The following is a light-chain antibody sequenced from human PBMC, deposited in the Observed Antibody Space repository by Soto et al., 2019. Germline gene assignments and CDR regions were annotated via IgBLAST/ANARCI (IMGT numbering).Light chain of an antibody. CDR1: QSVSSSY. CDR2: GAS. CDR3: QQYDSCSPYT. V-gene: IGKV3-20*01. J-gene: IGKJ2*01. Sequence: EIVLTQSPGTLSLSPGERATLSCRASQSVSSSYLAWYQQKPGQAPMLLIYGASSRATGIPDRFSGSGSWTDFSLPIIRLEHEDFAVYYCQQYDSCSPYTFGQGTKLEIK.